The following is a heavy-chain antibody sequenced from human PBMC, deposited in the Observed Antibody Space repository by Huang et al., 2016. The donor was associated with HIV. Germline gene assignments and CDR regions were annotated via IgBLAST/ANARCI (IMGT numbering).Heavy chain of an antibody. V-gene: IGHV4-59*11. CDR1: GGSIPTHY. CDR2: VYYTRSP. J-gene: IGHJ4*02. Sequence: QEQLQESGPGLVKPSETLSLTCNGSGGSIPTHYWSWIRQPPGKGLEWIGSVYYTRSPNYNPSRKSRVTISIDTSKDQFSLKLSSLTVADPALYFCARDHDDFWGGHRRMYFFDYWGQGTLVTVSS. CDR3: ARDHDDFWGGHRRMYFFDY. D-gene: IGHD3-3*01.